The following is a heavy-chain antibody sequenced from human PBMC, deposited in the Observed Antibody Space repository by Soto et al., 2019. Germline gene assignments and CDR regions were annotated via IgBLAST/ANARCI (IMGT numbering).Heavy chain of an antibody. J-gene: IGHJ6*02. D-gene: IGHD3-22*01. CDR2: MNPNSGNT. V-gene: IGHV1-8*01. Sequence: ASVKVSCKASGYTFTSYDINWVRQATGQGLEWMGWMNPNSGNTGYAQKFQGRVTMTRNTSISTAYMELSSLRSEDTAVYYCARTPHYYDSSGYYYYYGMDVWGQGTTVTVSS. CDR1: GYTFTSYD. CDR3: ARTPHYYDSSGYYYYYGMDV.